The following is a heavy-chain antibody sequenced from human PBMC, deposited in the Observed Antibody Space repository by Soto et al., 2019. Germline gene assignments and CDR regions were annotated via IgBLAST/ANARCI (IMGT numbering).Heavy chain of an antibody. J-gene: IGHJ4*01. CDR2: IYYSGST. CDR1: GGSISSSSYY. D-gene: IGHD4-17*01. CDR3: ARVSTVTKLDY. V-gene: IGHV4-39*01. Sequence: SETLSLTCTVSGGSISSSSYYWGWIRQPPGKGLEWIGNIYYSGSTYYNPSLTGRVTMSVDTSKNQVSLNLSSVTAADTAVYYCARVSTVTKLDYWGHGVLVTVSS.